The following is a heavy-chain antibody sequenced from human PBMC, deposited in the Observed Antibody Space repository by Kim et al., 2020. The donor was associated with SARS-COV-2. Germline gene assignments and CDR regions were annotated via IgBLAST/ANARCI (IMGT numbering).Heavy chain of an antibody. D-gene: IGHD6-19*01. J-gene: IGHJ4*02. CDR1: GFTFSSYA. CDR2: ISGSSGNT. V-gene: IGHV3-23*01. Sequence: GGSLRLSCAASGFTFSSYAMTWVRQAPGKGLEWVSTISGSSGNTKYADSVKGRFTISRDDSMSTLYLQLNSLRVEDTAVYYCVKDSSVWYEDCWGQGTL. CDR3: VKDSSVWYEDC.